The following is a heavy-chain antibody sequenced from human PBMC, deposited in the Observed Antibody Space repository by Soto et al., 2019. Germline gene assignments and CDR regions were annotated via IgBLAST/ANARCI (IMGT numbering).Heavy chain of an antibody. J-gene: IGHJ4*02. V-gene: IGHV5-10-1*03. CDR1: GYRFINYW. CDR2: IDPSDSYT. D-gene: IGHD1-1*01. CDR3: VRHGNGTPFYFDL. Sequence: EVQLVQSGAEVKKPGESLRLSCQGSGYRFINYWISWVRQMPGKGLEWVGRIDPSDSYTVYSPSLQGHVTISIDTAINTALLEWRSLQASDTAMYYCVRHGNGTPFYFDLWGRGTLVPVSS.